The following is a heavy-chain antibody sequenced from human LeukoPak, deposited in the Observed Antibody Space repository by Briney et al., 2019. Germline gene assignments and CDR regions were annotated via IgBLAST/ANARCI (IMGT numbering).Heavy chain of an antibody. CDR3: ARAPVGCSGGSCYSAYFDY. CDR1: GFNFSSYW. V-gene: IGHV3-7*03. J-gene: IGHJ4*02. Sequence: PGGPLRLSCAASGFNFSSYWMSWVRQAPGKGLEWVANIKQEGSEQYYVDSVQGRFTISRDNAKNSLYLQMNSLRAEDTAVYYCARAPVGCSGGSCYSAYFDYWGQGTLVTVSS. CDR2: IKQEGSEQ. D-gene: IGHD2-15*01.